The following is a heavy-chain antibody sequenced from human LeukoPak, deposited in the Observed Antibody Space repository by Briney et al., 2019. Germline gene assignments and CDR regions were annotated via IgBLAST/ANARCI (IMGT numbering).Heavy chain of an antibody. CDR2: MKSNRDGGTS. D-gene: IGHD4-11*01. CDR3: TTLSNDVLY. J-gene: IGHJ4*02. CDR1: GFTFHNAW. V-gene: IGHV3-15*01. Sequence: PGGSLRLSCAASGFTFHNAWMTWDRQAPGKGLEWVGRMKSNRDGGTSDYAAPVKGRFTISRDDSKNTLYLHMNSLRAEDTAVYYCTTLSNDVLYWGQGTLVTVS.